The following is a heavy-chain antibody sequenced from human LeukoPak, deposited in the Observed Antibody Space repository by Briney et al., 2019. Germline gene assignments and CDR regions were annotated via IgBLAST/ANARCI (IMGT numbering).Heavy chain of an antibody. CDR1: GFTFSSYA. D-gene: IGHD5-12*01. CDR3: ATSDYDENYFDY. CDR2: ISGSGGST. J-gene: IGHJ4*02. Sequence: GGSLRLFCAASGFTFSSYAMSWVRQAPGKGLEWVSAISGSGGSTYYADSVKGPFTISRDNSKNTLYLQMNSLRAEDTAVYYCATSDYDENYFDYWGQGTLVTVSS. V-gene: IGHV3-23*01.